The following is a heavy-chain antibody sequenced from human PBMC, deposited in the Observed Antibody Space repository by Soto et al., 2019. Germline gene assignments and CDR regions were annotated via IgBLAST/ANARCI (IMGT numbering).Heavy chain of an antibody. V-gene: IGHV4-59*01. CDR2: IYYSGST. CDR3: ARPLAPHYYYGMDV. J-gene: IGHJ6*02. Sequence: QVQLQESGPGLVKPSETLSLTCTVSGGSISSYYWSWIRQPPGKGLEWIGYIYYSGSTNYNPSLTSRVTISVDTSKNQFSLKLSSVTAADTAVYYCARPLAPHYYYGMDVWGQGTTVTVSS. CDR1: GGSISSYY.